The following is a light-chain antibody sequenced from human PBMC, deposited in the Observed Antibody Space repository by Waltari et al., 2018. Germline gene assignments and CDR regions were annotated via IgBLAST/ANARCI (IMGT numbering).Light chain of an antibody. CDR3: QKYESLPAT. Sequence: EIVLTQSPGTLSLSPGERATLSCRARQSIGIYLAWYQQKPGQAPRLLMYHASSRATGIPDRFSGSGSGTDFSLTISRLEPEDFAVYYCQKYESLPATFGQGTKVEIK. CDR1: QSIGIY. CDR2: HAS. J-gene: IGKJ1*01. V-gene: IGKV3-20*01.